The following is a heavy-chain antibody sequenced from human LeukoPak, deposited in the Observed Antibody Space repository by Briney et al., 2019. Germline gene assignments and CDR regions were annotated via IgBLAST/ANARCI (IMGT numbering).Heavy chain of an antibody. V-gene: IGHV3-21*04. Sequence: GGSLRLSCAASGFTFATYSMNWVRQAPGKGLEWVSSINVNSDYIYYADSMKGRFTVSRDNSKNTLYLQMNSLRAEDTAVYYCASGITETIDYWGQGTLVTVSS. D-gene: IGHD1-14*01. CDR3: ASGITETIDY. CDR1: GFTFATYS. J-gene: IGHJ4*02. CDR2: INVNSDYI.